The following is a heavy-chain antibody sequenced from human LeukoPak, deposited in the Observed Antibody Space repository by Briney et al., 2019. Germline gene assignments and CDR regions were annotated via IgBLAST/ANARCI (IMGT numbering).Heavy chain of an antibody. CDR3: ARVKCSSTSCYLNWFDP. V-gene: IGHV1-18*01. CDR2: ISAYNGNT. D-gene: IGHD2-2*01. Sequence: ASVKVSCKASGYTFTSYGISWVRQAPGQGLEWMGWISAYNGNTNYAQKLQGRVTMTTDTSTSTAYMELRSLRSDDTAVYYCARVKCSSTSCYLNWFDPWGQGILVTVSS. CDR1: GYTFTSYG. J-gene: IGHJ5*02.